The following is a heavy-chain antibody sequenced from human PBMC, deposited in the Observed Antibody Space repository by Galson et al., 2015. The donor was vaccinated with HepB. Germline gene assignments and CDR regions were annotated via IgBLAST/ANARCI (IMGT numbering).Heavy chain of an antibody. CDR1: GFTFSSYG. D-gene: IGHD5-12*01. CDR2: ISGSGGST. J-gene: IGHJ4*02. Sequence: SLRLSCAASGFTFSSYGMHWVRQAPGKGLEWVSAISGSGGSTYYADSVKGRFTISRDNSKNTLYLQMNSLRAEDTAVYYCAKRPGGYDSSYYFDYWGQGTLVTVSS. CDR3: AKRPGGYDSSYYFDY. V-gene: IGHV3-23*01.